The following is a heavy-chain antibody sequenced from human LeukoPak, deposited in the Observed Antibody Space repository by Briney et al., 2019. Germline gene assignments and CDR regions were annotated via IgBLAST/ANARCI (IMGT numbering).Heavy chain of an antibody. V-gene: IGHV4-59*01. CDR3: ARSTWLLDK. J-gene: IGHJ4*02. Sequence: ASETLSLTCTVSGGSISPYYWSWIRQPPGKGLEWIGYIYYSGSTNYNPSLKSRVTISLDTSKNQFSLKLSSVTAADTAVYYCARSTWLLDKWGQGTLVTVSS. CDR1: GGSISPYY. CDR2: IYYSGST. D-gene: IGHD3-22*01.